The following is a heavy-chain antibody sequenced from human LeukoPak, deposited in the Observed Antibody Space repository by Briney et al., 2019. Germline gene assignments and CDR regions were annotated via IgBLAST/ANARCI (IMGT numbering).Heavy chain of an antibody. V-gene: IGHV3-7*01. Sequence: GGSLRLSCVVSGFTFNNYWMSWVRQAPGKGLEWVATMRQDGGEIYYVDSVRGRFTISRDNAKNSLYPQMNSLRAEDTAMYYCARIMDLLGVHFDFWGQGTLVTVSS. CDR2: MRQDGGEI. J-gene: IGHJ4*02. CDR3: ARIMDLLGVHFDF. D-gene: IGHD2-8*01. CDR1: GFTFNNYW.